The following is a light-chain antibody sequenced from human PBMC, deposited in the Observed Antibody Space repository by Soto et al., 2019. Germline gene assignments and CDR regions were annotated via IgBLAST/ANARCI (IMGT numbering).Light chain of an antibody. Sequence: EIVLTQSPATLSLSPGERATLSCRASQSVSSYLAWYQQKPGQAPRLLIYDATNRATGIPARFSGSGSGTDFTLTIRSLEPEDFAVYCCQQLSNWPWTFGQGTKVEIK. CDR2: DAT. J-gene: IGKJ1*01. CDR1: QSVSSY. CDR3: QQLSNWPWT. V-gene: IGKV3-11*01.